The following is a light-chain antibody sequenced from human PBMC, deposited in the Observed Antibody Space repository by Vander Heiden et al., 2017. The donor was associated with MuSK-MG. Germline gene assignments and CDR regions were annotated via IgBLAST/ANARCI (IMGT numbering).Light chain of an antibody. CDR2: EVT. CDR3: GAYAGKKVGV. J-gene: IGLJ2*01. Sequence: QSALTQPPSASGSPGQSVTISCTGTSSDVGAYIFVSWYQQHPGKAPTLIIYEVTKRPSGVPDRVSGSKSGNTASLTVSGLQPEDEAYYYCGAYAGKKVGVFGGGTKLTVL. CDR1: SSDVGAYIF. V-gene: IGLV2-8*01.